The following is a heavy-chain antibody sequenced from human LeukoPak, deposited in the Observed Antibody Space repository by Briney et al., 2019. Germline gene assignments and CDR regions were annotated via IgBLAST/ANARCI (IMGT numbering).Heavy chain of an antibody. D-gene: IGHD6-13*01. CDR1: GGSISSSSYY. V-gene: IGHV4-39*01. CDR3: ARHVAAAGGAGAFDI. J-gene: IGHJ3*02. Sequence: SETLSLTCTVSGGSISSSSYYWGWIRQPPGKGLEWIGSIYYSGSTYYNPSLKSRVTISVDTSKNQFSLKLSSVTAADTAVYYCARHVAAAGGAGAFDIWGQGTMVTVSS. CDR2: IYYSGST.